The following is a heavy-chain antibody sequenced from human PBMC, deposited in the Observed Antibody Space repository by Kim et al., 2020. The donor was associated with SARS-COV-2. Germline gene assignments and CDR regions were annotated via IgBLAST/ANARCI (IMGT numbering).Heavy chain of an antibody. J-gene: IGHJ4*02. Sequence: GGSLRLSCAASGFTFSSYAMHWVRQAPGKGLEWVAVISYDGSNKYYPDSVKGRFTISRDNSKNTLYLQMNSLRAEDTAVYYCAREHYYGSGSYLGVAFDYWGQGTLVTVSS. CDR1: GFTFSSYA. D-gene: IGHD3-10*01. CDR2: ISYDGSNK. V-gene: IGHV3-30*04. CDR3: AREHYYGSGSYLGVAFDY.